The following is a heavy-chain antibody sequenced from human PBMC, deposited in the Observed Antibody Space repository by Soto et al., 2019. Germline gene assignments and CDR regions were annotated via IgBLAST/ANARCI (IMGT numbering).Heavy chain of an antibody. CDR1: GGTFSSYA. J-gene: IGHJ6*02. CDR3: ARDRLRRFLEWLGNYYYGMDV. V-gene: IGHV1-69*12. Sequence: QVQLVQSGAEVKKPGSSVKVSCKASGGTFSSYAISWVRQAPGQGLEWMGGIIPIFGTANYAQKFQGRVTITADESTSTAYRELSSLRSEDTAVYYCARDRLRRFLEWLGNYYYGMDVWGQGTTVTVSS. CDR2: IIPIFGTA. D-gene: IGHD3-3*01.